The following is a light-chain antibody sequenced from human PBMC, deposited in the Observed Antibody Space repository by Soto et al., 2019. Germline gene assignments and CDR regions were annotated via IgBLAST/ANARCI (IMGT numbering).Light chain of an antibody. Sequence: QSALTQPASVSGSPGQSITISCTGTSSDVGGYNYVSWYQHHPGEAPKLMIYDVSNRPSGVSNRFSGSKSGNTASLTISGLQAEDEADYYCSSYTSSSTLDVLFGGGTKLTVL. CDR1: SSDVGGYNY. V-gene: IGLV2-14*03. J-gene: IGLJ2*01. CDR3: SSYTSSSTLDVL. CDR2: DVS.